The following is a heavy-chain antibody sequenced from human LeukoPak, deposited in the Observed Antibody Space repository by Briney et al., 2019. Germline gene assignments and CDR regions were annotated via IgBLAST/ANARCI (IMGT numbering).Heavy chain of an antibody. V-gene: IGHV1-46*01. CDR1: GYTFTSYY. J-gene: IGHJ4*02. CDR2: INPSGGST. CDR3: ARDRGLVAVAGPGDY. D-gene: IGHD6-19*01. Sequence: ASVKVSCNASGYTFTSYYMHWVRQAPGQGLEWMGIINPSGGSTSYAQKFQGRVTMTRDTSTSTVYMELSSLRSEDTAVYYCARDRGLVAVAGPGDYWGQGTLVTVSS.